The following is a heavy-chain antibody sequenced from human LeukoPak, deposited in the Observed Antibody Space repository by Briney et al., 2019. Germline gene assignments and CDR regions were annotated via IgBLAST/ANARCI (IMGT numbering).Heavy chain of an antibody. CDR3: ARDHYYDRSDYYYMDV. Sequence: SETLSLTCTVSGGFLRTYHWNWIRQSPEKGLEWIGHIDSSGSTNYNPSLKSRVTVSIDMSKSQFSLKLSSLTAADTAVYYCARDHYYDRSDYYYMDVWGKGTTATVSS. CDR2: IDSSGST. V-gene: IGHV4-4*07. CDR1: GGFLRTYH. D-gene: IGHD3-22*01. J-gene: IGHJ6*03.